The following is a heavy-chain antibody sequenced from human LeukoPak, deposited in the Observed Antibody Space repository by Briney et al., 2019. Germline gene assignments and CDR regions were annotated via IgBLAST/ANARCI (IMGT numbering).Heavy chain of an antibody. V-gene: IGHV1-18*01. D-gene: IGHD5-24*01. Sequence: SVKVSCKASGYTFTSYGISWVRQAPGQGLEWMGWISAYNGNTNYAQKLQGRVTMTTDTSTSTAYMELRSLRSDDTAVYYCARDVSGYNSKGHFDYWGQGTLVTVSS. CDR2: ISAYNGNT. CDR1: GYTFTSYG. CDR3: ARDVSGYNSKGHFDY. J-gene: IGHJ4*02.